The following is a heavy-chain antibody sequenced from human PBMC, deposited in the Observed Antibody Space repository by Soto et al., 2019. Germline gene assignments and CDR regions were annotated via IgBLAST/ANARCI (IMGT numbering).Heavy chain of an antibody. Sequence: QVQLVQSGAEVKKPGSSVKVSCKASGGTFSSYAISWVRQAPGQGLEWMGGIIPIFGTANYAQKFQGRVTIPADKFTSTAYMELGSLRSEDTAGYYCAGGGLEWFGGGGMDVWGQGTTVTVSS. CDR3: AGGGLEWFGGGGMDV. J-gene: IGHJ6*02. CDR1: GGTFSSYA. V-gene: IGHV1-69*06. D-gene: IGHD3-3*01. CDR2: IIPIFGTA.